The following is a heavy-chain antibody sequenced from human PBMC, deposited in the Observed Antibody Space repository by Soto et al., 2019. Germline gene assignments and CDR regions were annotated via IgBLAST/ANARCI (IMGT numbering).Heavy chain of an antibody. CDR1: GGGTLSNDG. J-gene: IGHJ4*02. CDR3: AREVVTETTWGSFDS. D-gene: IGHD2-21*02. V-gene: IGHV1-69*01. CDR2: IIPFFGTP. Sequence: QVHLVQSGADVRKSGSSVRVSCTASGGGTLSNDGISWVRQAPGQGLEWLGRIIPFFGTPDYSQSFQGRLTITADASTGTVYMDLRSLKSDDTAVYYYAREVVTETTWGSFDSWGQGTLVTVSS.